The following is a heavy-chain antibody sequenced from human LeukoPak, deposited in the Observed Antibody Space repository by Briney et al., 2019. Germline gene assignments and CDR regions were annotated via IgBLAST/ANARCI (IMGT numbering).Heavy chain of an antibody. CDR2: IYPGDSDI. CDR1: GYNFTNYW. CDR3: ARRALYCSGGSCSFRTGTLTGWYYFDY. V-gene: IGHV5-51*01. J-gene: IGHJ4*02. Sequence: GESLKISCRSSGYNFTNYWIGWVRQMPGKGLEWMGIIYPGDSDIRYSPSFQGQVTISADKSISTAYLQWSSLKASDTAMYYCARRALYCSGGSCSFRTGTLTGWYYFDYWGQGTLVTVSS. D-gene: IGHD2-15*01.